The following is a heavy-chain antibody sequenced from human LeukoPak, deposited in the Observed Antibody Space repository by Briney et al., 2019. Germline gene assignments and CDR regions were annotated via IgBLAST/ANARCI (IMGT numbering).Heavy chain of an antibody. J-gene: IGHJ4*02. CDR1: GFTFDDYA. CDR3: AKALNRSQQLSPPDY. D-gene: IGHD6-13*01. V-gene: IGHV3-9*01. CDR2: ISWSRGTL. Sequence: GGSLRLSCAASGFTFDDYAMHWVRQAPVKGLEWVSGISWSRGTLGYADSVEGRFTISRDNAKNSLYLQMNSLRAEDTALYYCAKALNRSQQLSPPDYWGQGTLITVSS.